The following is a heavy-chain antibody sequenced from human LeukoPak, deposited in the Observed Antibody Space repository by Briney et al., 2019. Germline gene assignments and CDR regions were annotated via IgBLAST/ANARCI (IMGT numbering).Heavy chain of an antibody. V-gene: IGHV3-74*01. J-gene: IGHJ4*02. CDR1: GFTFSSYW. CDR3: ARGRRVPRYYFDY. CDR2: ISSDGSST. Sequence: GGSLRLSCAASGFTFSSYWTHWVRQAPGKGLVWVSRISSDGSSTSYADSVKGRFTISRDNAKNTLYLQMNSLRAEDTAVYYCARGRRVPRYYFDYWGQGTLVTVSS. D-gene: IGHD3-10*02.